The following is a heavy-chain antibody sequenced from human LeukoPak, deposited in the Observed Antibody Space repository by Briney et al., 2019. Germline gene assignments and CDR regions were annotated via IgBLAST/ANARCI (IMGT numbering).Heavy chain of an antibody. D-gene: IGHD2-2*01. Sequence: GGSLRLSRAASGFTFSNYGMGWVRQTPGKGLEWLSSVSGSGANTYYADSVKGRFTISRDNSRDRIYLQMNSLRTDDTAVYYCARLQPLVIPAAKLGFDYWGQGTLATVSS. CDR2: VSGSGANT. J-gene: IGHJ4*02. CDR3: ARLQPLVIPAAKLGFDY. CDR1: GFTFSNYG. V-gene: IGHV3-23*01.